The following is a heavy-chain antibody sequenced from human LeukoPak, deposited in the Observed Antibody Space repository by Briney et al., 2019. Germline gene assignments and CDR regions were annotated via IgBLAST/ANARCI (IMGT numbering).Heavy chain of an antibody. CDR1: GFTFSSYA. V-gene: IGHV3-23*01. CDR2: ISGSGAST. J-gene: IGHJ4*02. Sequence: PGGSLRLSCAASGFTFSSYAMSWVRQAPGKGLEWVSTISGSGASTYYADSEKGRFTISRDNSKNTLYLQMTSLRAEDTAVYYCAKQPGSVVDSSGSLSRHWGQGTLVTVSS. D-gene: IGHD3-22*01. CDR3: AKQPGSVVDSSGSLSRH.